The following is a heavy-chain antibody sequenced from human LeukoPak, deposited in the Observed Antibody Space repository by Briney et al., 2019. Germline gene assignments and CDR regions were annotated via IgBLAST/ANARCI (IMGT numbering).Heavy chain of an antibody. CDR3: ARQTSYYQYYFDY. CDR2: IYPGDSDT. D-gene: IGHD1-26*01. J-gene: IGHJ4*02. CDR1: GYSFTTYW. V-gene: IGHV5-51*01. Sequence: GESLKISCKGSGYSFTTYWIAWVRQMPGKGLEWMGIIYPGDSDTRYSPSFQGQVTISADKSVSTAYLQWSSLKASDTAMYYCARQTSYYQYYFDYWGQGTLVTVSS.